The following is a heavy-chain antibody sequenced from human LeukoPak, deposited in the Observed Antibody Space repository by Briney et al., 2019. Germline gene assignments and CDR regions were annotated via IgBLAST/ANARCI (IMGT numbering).Heavy chain of an antibody. D-gene: IGHD4-23*01. V-gene: IGHV3-23*01. Sequence: GGSLRLSCAASGFTFNSYAMRWVRQAPGKGLEWVSAISASGGTTYYADSVKGRFTISRDNSKSTVYLQMNSLSTEDTAVYYCAKVSASTPYYFENWGQGTLVTVSS. CDR2: ISASGGTT. CDR3: AKVSASTPYYFEN. CDR1: GFTFNSYA. J-gene: IGHJ4*02.